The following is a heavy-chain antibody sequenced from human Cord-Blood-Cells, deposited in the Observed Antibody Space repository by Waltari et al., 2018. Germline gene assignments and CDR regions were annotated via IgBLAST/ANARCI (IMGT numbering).Heavy chain of an antibody. CDR2: INHSGST. CDR3: ARAAGSCYLDY. CDR1: GGSFSGYY. V-gene: IGHV4-34*01. Sequence: QVQLQQWGAGLLKPSETLSLTCAVYGGSFSGYYWSWIRQPPGKGLEWIGEINHSGSTTYTPSLKSRVTISVDTSKNQFSLKLSSVTAADTAVYYCARAAGSCYLDYWGQGTLVTVSS. D-gene: IGHD2-15*01. J-gene: IGHJ4*02.